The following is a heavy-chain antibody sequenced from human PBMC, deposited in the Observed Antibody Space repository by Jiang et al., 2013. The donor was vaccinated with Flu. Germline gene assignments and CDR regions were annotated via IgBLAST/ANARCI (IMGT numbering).Heavy chain of an antibody. J-gene: IGHJ2*01. Sequence: GLVKPSETLSLTCTVSGGSISSYYWSWIRQPPGKGLEWIGCVYYTRTTDCDPSLKSRVTISVDTSKNQFSLKLSSVTAADTAVYYCARGGRYFDLWGRGTLVTVSS. CDR3: ARGGRYFDL. V-gene: IGHV4-59*01. CDR1: GGSISSYY. CDR2: VYYTRTT. D-gene: IGHD3-16*01.